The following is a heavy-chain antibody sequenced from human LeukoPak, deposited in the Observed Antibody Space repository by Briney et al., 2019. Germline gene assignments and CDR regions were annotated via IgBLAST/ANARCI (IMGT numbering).Heavy chain of an antibody. D-gene: IGHD1-26*01. CDR2: IYYSGST. CDR3: ARGGGSLHYFDY. Sequence: PSETLSLTCTVSGGSISSSSYYWGWIRQPPGKGLEWIGSIYYSGSTNYNSSLKSRVTISVDTSKNQFSLKLSSVTAADTAVYYCARGGGSLHYFDYWGQGTLVTVSS. V-gene: IGHV4-39*07. J-gene: IGHJ4*02. CDR1: GGSISSSSYY.